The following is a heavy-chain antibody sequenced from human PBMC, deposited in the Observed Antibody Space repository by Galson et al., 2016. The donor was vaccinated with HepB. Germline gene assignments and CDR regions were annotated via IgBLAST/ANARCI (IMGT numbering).Heavy chain of an antibody. D-gene: IGHD6-13*01. J-gene: IGHJ4*02. CDR3: AIAASRGDYFDY. CDR2: LSSGGGT. V-gene: IGHV3-66*02. Sequence: FTVSSNYLSWVRQAPGMGLEWVSTLSSGGGTYYADSVRGRFTISRDNYKNTLHLQMNSLRPEDTALYYCAIAASRGDYFDYWGQGTLVTVSS. CDR1: FTVSSNY.